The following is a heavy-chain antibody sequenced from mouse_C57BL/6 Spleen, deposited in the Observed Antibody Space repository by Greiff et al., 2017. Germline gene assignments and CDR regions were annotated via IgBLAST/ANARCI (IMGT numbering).Heavy chain of an antibody. CDR3: ARGGDYGNLYWYFDV. V-gene: IGHV1-52*01. J-gene: IGHJ1*03. D-gene: IGHD2-1*01. Sequence: VQLQQPGAELVRPGSSVKLSCKASGYTFTSYWMHWVKQRPIQGLEWIGNIDPSDSETHYNQKFKDKATLTVDKSSSTAYMQLSSLTSEDSAVYYCARGGDYGNLYWYFDVWGTGTTVTVSS. CDR1: GYTFTSYW. CDR2: IDPSDSET.